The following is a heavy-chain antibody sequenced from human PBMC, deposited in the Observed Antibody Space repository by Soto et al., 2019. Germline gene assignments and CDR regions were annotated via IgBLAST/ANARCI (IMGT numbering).Heavy chain of an antibody. CDR3: AKVPWGSSRTGGFDF. V-gene: IGHV3-23*04. Sequence: VESGGGLVQPGGSLRLSCAASGFTFTNYAMNWVRQAPGKGLEWVSAITGGGNTYYADSVKGRFTISRDSFESTLYLQMNSLKAEDTAVYYCAKVPWGSSRTGGFDFWGQGSLVTVSS. CDR1: GFTFTNYA. CDR2: ITGGGNT. D-gene: IGHD6-6*01. J-gene: IGHJ4*02.